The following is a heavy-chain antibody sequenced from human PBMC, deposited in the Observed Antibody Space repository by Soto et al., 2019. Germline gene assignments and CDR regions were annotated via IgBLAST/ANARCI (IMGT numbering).Heavy chain of an antibody. V-gene: IGHV4-59*08. J-gene: IGHJ4*02. CDR1: GGSISSYY. Sequence: SETLSLTCTVSGGSISSYYWSWIRQPPGKGLEWIGYIYYSGSTNYNPSLKSRVTISVDTSKNQFSLKLSSVTAADTAVYYCARHYYYGSGSYFLDWGQGTLVTVSS. CDR3: ARHYYYGSGSYFLD. CDR2: IYYSGST. D-gene: IGHD3-10*01.